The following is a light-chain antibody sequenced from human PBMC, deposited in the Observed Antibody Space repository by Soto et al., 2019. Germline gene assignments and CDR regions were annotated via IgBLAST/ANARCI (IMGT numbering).Light chain of an antibody. CDR1: SSDVGGYNY. Sequence: QSALTQPASVSGSPGQSITISCTGTSSDVGGYNYVSWYQQHPGKAPKLMIYEVSNRPSGVSNRFSGSKSGNTASLTISGLQAEDEADYYCSSYTSSSTPGVGFGGGTQLTVL. J-gene: IGLJ2*01. CDR2: EVS. V-gene: IGLV2-14*01. CDR3: SSYTSSSTPGVG.